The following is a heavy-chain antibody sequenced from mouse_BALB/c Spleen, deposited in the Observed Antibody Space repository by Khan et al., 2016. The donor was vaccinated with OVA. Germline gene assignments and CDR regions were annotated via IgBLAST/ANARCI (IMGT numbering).Heavy chain of an antibody. CDR3: ARSNYFGYTFAY. CDR1: GYTFTDYY. Sequence: QVQLQQSGAELARPGASVKLSCKASGYTFTDYYINWVKQRTGQGLEWIGEISPGSGDTYYNEKFKGKATRTADKSSSTAYMQLSSLSSEASAVYFCARSNYFGYTFAYWGQGTLVTVSA. CDR2: ISPGSGDT. J-gene: IGHJ3*01. D-gene: IGHD1-2*01. V-gene: IGHV1-77*01.